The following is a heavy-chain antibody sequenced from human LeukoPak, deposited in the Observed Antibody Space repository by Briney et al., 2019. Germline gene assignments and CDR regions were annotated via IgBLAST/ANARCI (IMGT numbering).Heavy chain of an antibody. V-gene: IGHV3-23*01. CDR2: ISGSGGST. J-gene: IGHJ1*01. Sequence: PGGSLRLSCAASGFTFSSYAMSWVRQAPGKGLEWVSAISGSGGSTYYADSVKVRFTIYRDNSKKTLYLQMNSLRAEDTAVYYCAKTYYYDSSGYYYVRYFQHWGQGTLVTVSS. D-gene: IGHD3-22*01. CDR1: GFTFSSYA. CDR3: AKTYYYDSSGYYYVRYFQH.